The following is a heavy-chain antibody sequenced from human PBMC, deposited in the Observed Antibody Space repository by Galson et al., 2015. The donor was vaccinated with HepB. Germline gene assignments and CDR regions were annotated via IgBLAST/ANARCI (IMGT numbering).Heavy chain of an antibody. V-gene: IGHV3-23*01. Sequence: SLRLSCAASGFTFSSYAMSWVRQAPGKGLEWVSAISGSGGSTYYADSVKGRFTISRDNSKNTLYLQMNSLRAEDTAVYYCAKAAWFGRYFDWSNTQFDYWGQGTLVTVSS. J-gene: IGHJ4*02. CDR2: ISGSGGST. CDR3: AKAAWFGRYFDWSNTQFDY. D-gene: IGHD3-9*01. CDR1: GFTFSSYA.